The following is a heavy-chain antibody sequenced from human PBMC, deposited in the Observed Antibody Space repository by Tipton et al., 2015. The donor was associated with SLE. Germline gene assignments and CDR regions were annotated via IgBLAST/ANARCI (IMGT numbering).Heavy chain of an antibody. CDR3: ARHEYCDRSGYPLRY. D-gene: IGHD3-22*01. CDR2: IYNSGST. Sequence: TLSLTCTVSGDSISDYYWSWIRQPPEKGLEWIGYIYNSGSTNYNPSLESRVTISVDTSKNQFSLKLSSVTAADTAVYYWARHEYCDRSGYPLRYWGQGTRVAVSS. J-gene: IGHJ4*02. CDR1: GDSISDYY. V-gene: IGHV4-59*08.